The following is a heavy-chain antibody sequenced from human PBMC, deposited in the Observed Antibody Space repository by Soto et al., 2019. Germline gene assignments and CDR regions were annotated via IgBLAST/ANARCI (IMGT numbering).Heavy chain of an antibody. CDR1: GGSISSYY. V-gene: IGHV4-4*07. CDR3: ARDLHMPPLREYRSFFYYYYGMDV. CDR2: IYTSGST. D-gene: IGHD6-6*01. J-gene: IGHJ6*02. Sequence: SETLSLTCTVSGGSISSYYWSWIRQPAGKGLEWIGRIYTSGSTNYNPSLKSRVTMSVDTSKNQFSLKLSSVTAAETAVYYSARDLHMPPLREYRSFFYYYYGMDVWGQGTTVTVS.